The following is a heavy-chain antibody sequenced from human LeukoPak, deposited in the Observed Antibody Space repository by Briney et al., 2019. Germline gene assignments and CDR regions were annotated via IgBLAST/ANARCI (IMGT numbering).Heavy chain of an antibody. CDR2: IYYSGST. CDR1: GGSISSSSYY. D-gene: IGHD6-19*01. CDR3: ARPLMGLANAFDI. Sequence: SETLSLTCTVSGGSISSSSYYWGWIRQPPGKGLEWIGSIYYSGSTYYNPSLKSRVTISVDTSENQFSLKLSSVTAADTAVYYCARPLMGLANAFDIWGQGTMVTVSS. J-gene: IGHJ3*02. V-gene: IGHV4-39*01.